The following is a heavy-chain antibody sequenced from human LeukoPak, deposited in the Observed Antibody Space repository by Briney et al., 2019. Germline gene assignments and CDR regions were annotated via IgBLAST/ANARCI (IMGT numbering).Heavy chain of an antibody. J-gene: IGHJ5*02. CDR3: ARGGRVTTLDP. CDR2: MNPNSGNT. CDR1: GYTFTSYD. D-gene: IGHD4-17*01. V-gene: IGHV1-8*01. Sequence: ASVKVSCKASGYTFTSYDINWVRQATGQGLEWMGWMNPNSGNTGYAQKFQGRVTMTRDTSTSTVYMELSSLRSEDTAVYYCARGGRVTTLDPWGQGTLVTVSS.